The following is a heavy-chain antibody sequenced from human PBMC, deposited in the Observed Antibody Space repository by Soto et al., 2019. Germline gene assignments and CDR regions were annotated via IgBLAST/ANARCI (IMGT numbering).Heavy chain of an antibody. CDR1: GESFRGYY. CDR2: INHSGST. V-gene: IGHV4-34*02. J-gene: IGHJ1*01. Sequence: QVQLQQWGAGLLKPSETLSLSCAVYGESFRGYYWSWIRQSPGKGLEWIGEINHSGSTNYNPSLKSRVTISVDPSKTQFSLKLNSLTAADTAVYYCARGEGGFQYWGQGTLVIVSS. CDR3: ARGEGGFQY.